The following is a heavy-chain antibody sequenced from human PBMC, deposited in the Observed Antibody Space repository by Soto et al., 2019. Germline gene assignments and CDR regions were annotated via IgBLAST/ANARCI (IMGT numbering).Heavy chain of an antibody. CDR3: AKGYNYDRSGKPDY. CDR1: GFTFDDYA. CDR2: INWNSGSI. D-gene: IGHD3-22*01. V-gene: IGHV3-9*01. J-gene: IGHJ4*02. Sequence: EVQLVESGGGLVQPGRSLRLSCAASGFTFDDYAMHWVRQAPGKGLEWVSGINWNSGSIGYAESVKGRFTISRDNAQNSLYLQMNSLRSVYTALYSCAKGYNYDRSGKPDYWGQGTLVTVSS.